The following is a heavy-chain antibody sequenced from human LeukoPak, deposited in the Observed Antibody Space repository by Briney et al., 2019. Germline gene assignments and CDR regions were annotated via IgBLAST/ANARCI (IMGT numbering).Heavy chain of an antibody. CDR1: GFTVSSYA. J-gene: IGHJ4*02. Sequence: PGGSLRLSCAASGFTVSSYAMNWARQAPGKGLEWVSAISVGGDSTDYVDSVEGRFTISRDHSKNTVYLHMNSLRAEDTAVYYCAKDAWAYSFGSYFDYWGQGILVTVSS. CDR3: AKDAWAYSFGSYFDY. V-gene: IGHV3-23*01. D-gene: IGHD5-18*01. CDR2: ISVGGDST.